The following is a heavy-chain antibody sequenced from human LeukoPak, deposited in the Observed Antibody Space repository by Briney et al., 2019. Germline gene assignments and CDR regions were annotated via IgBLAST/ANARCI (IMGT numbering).Heavy chain of an antibody. V-gene: IGHV4-34*01. Sequence: SETLSLTCAVYGGSFSGYYWSWIRQPPGKGLERIGEINHSGSTNYNPSLKSRVTISVDTSKNQFSLKLSSVTAADTAVYYCARGRRSRGYRYGYYYYMDVWGKGTTVTVSS. CDR1: GGSFSGYY. D-gene: IGHD5-18*01. CDR3: ARGRRSRGYRYGYYYYMDV. J-gene: IGHJ6*03. CDR2: INHSGST.